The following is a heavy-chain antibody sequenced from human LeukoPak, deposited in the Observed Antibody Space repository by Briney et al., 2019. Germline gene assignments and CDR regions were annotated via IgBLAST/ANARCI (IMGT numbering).Heavy chain of an antibody. CDR2: IYYSGST. Sequence: KASETLSLTCTVSGGSISSSSYYWGWIRQPPGKGLEWIGSIYYSGSTYCNPSLKSRVTISVDTSKNQFSLKLSSVIAADTAVYYCARVAGTSGGWVIDYWGQGTLVTVSS. J-gene: IGHJ4*02. CDR1: GGSISSSSYY. V-gene: IGHV4-39*07. CDR3: ARVAGTSGGWVIDY. D-gene: IGHD3-10*01.